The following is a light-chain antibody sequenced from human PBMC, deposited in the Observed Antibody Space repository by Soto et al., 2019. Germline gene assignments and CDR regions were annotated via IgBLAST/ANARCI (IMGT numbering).Light chain of an antibody. J-gene: IGKJ1*01. CDR1: QSVSSD. Sequence: VVTQSPATLSVFPGETATLSCRASQSVSSDLAWYQQRPGQDPRLLIYGASTRAPGIPARFRGSGSGTEFRLTISSLQSEDFATYYCQQYNTWHPKMAFGRGTKVEIK. CDR2: GAS. CDR3: QQYNTWHPKMA. V-gene: IGKV3-15*01.